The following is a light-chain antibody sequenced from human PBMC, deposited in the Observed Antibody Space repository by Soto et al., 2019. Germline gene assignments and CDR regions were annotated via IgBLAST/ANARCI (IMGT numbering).Light chain of an antibody. CDR1: SSDVGGYDY. V-gene: IGLV2-11*01. CDR2: DVI. J-gene: IGLJ3*02. CDR3: FSYAGSRV. Sequence: QSALTQPRSVSGSPGQSVTISCTGTSSDVGGYDYVSWYQQHPGKAPKLMIFDVIKRPSGVPDRFSGSKSGNTAFLTISGLQAEDEADYSCFSYAGSRVFGGGTKLTVL.